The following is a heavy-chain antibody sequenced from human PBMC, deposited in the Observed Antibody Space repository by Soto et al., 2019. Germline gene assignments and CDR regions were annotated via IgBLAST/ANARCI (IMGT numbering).Heavy chain of an antibody. CDR3: AREGPAPYYYYGMDV. Sequence: QVQLVQSGGEVKKPGASVKVSCKTSGYSFTTYGIIWVRQAPGQGLEWMGWISAYNGNTNYAQKLQGRVTMTTDTSTSTAYMELRSLRSDDTAVYYCAREGPAPYYYYGMDVWGQGSRVTVSS. CDR1: GYSFTTYG. V-gene: IGHV1-18*01. CDR2: ISAYNGNT. J-gene: IGHJ6*02.